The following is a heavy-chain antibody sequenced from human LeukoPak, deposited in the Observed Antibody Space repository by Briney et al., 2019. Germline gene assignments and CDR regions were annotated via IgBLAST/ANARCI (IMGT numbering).Heavy chain of an antibody. Sequence: PGGSLRLSCEASGFTFSVFYMGWIRQAPGKGLEWISYISGSGSPIYYADSVKGRFTTSRDNAMNALYLQMNDLRADDTAVYYCARVEGVFDHWGLGTLVTVS. CDR3: ARVEGVFDH. D-gene: IGHD2-8*01. CDR2: ISGSGSPI. J-gene: IGHJ4*02. CDR1: GFTFSVFY. V-gene: IGHV3-11*04.